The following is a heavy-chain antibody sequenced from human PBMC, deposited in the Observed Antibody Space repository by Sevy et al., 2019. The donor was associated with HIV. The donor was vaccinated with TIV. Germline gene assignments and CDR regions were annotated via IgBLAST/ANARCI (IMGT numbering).Heavy chain of an antibody. D-gene: IGHD4-4*01. CDR2: IYYSGST. V-gene: IGHV4-59*01. CDR3: ARESTATVGDFDY. J-gene: IGHJ4*02. CDR1: GGSINNYY. Sequence: SETLSLTCTVSGGSINNYYWSWIRQPPGKGLQWIGYIYYSGSTNYNPSLKSRVTMSVDTSKNQFSLKLSSVTAADTAIDYCARESTATVGDFDYWGQGTLVTVSS.